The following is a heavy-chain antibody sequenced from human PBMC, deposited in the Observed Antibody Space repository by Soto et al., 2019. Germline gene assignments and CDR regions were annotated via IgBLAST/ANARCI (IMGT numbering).Heavy chain of an antibody. V-gene: IGHV1-18*01. D-gene: IGHD2-2*01. CDR1: GYTFTTYG. Sequence: QVHLVQSGTEVKEPGASVEVSGKASGYTFTTYGISWVRQAPGQGLEWMGWISTKNGNPKYTQNLQGRVSMTTDTPTGTAYRELRILRSDDTAVCYCVREYCAMTRCYGADYWGQGTLVTVSS. CDR3: VREYCAMTRCYGADY. J-gene: IGHJ4*02. CDR2: ISTKNGNP.